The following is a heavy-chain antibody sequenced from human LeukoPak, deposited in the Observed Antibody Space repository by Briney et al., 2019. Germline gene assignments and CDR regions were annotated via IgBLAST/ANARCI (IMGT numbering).Heavy chain of an antibody. CDR3: ASMVRGVIIGVY. J-gene: IGHJ4*02. CDR2: IKQDGSEK. V-gene: IGHV3-7*03. Sequence: GGSLRLSCAASGFTFSSYWMSRVRQAPGKGLEWVANIKQDGSEKYYVDSVKGRFTISRDNAKNSLYLQMNSLRAEDTAVYYCASMVRGVIIGVYWGQGTLVTVSS. CDR1: GFTFSSYW. D-gene: IGHD3-10*01.